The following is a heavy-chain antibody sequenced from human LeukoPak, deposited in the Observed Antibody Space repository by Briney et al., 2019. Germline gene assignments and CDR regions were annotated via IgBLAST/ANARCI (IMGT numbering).Heavy chain of an antibody. V-gene: IGHV3-30*18. CDR2: ISYDGSNK. CDR3: AKERELLQIGS. D-gene: IGHD1-26*01. J-gene: IGHJ4*02. CDR1: GFTFSSYG. Sequence: PGGSLRLSCAASGFTFSSYGMHWVRQAPGKGLEWVAVISYDGSNKYYADSAKGRFTISRDNSKNTLYLQMNSLRAEDTAVYYCAKERELLQIGSWGQGTLVTVSS.